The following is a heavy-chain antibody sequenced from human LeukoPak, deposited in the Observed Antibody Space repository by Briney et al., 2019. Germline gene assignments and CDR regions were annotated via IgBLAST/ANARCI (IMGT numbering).Heavy chain of an antibody. CDR3: ARYPLSYSGNWHYYFDY. CDR1: GYTFTIYG. D-gene: IGHD6-13*01. J-gene: IGHJ4*02. CDR2: ISAYNGNT. Sequence: ASVKVSCKASGYTFTIYGISWVRQAPGQGLEWMGWISAYNGNTNYAQNLQDRVFMNTDTPTTTAYMELRSLRSDDTAVYYCARYPLSYSGNWHYYFDYWGQGTLVTVSS. V-gene: IGHV1-18*04.